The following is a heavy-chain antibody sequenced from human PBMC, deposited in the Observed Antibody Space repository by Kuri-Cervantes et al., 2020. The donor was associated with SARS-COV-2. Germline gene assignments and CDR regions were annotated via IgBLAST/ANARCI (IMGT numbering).Heavy chain of an antibody. Sequence: SETLSLTCTVSGGSISSSSYYWGWIRQPPGKGLEWIGSIYYSGSTYYNPSLKSRLTISVDTSKKQFSLNLSSVTAADTAVYYCARTDSPPLNWFDPWGQGTLVTVSS. CDR3: ARTDSPPLNWFDP. V-gene: IGHV4-39*07. CDR1: GGSISSSSYY. D-gene: IGHD2-21*01. CDR2: IYYSGST. J-gene: IGHJ5*02.